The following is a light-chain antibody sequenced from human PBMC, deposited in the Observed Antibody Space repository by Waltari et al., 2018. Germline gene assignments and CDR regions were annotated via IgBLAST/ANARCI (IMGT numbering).Light chain of an antibody. Sequence: QSALTQPASVSGSPGQSITISCTGTRSDLESHPLLTWFQRRTGKDPKLIIFEVTQRPSGISGRVSGSRSGPTASLTISGLQAEDEADYYCCSYAGRATFAWVFGGGTKLTVL. V-gene: IGLV2-23*02. CDR3: CSYAGRATFAWV. CDR1: RSDLESHPL. CDR2: EVT. J-gene: IGLJ3*02.